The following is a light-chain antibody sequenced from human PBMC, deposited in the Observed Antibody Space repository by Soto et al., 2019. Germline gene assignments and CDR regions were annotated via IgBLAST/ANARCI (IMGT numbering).Light chain of an antibody. Sequence: EMKMTQSPATLSLSPGERATLSCRASQSVGSNLAWYRQKPGQAPRLLIYGASSRATGIPARFSGSGSGTEFTLTISSLQSEDFAVYYCHQYNNWPLTFGGGTKVEIK. CDR1: QSVGSN. CDR3: HQYNNWPLT. CDR2: GAS. J-gene: IGKJ4*01. V-gene: IGKV3-15*01.